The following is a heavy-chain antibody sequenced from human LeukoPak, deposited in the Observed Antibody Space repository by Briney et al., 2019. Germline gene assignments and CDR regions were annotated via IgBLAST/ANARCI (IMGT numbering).Heavy chain of an antibody. Sequence: GGSLRLSCAASGFTFNSYSMNWVRQAPGKGLEWVSSISGSNSYIYYADSMKGRFTISRDTSKNTVSLQMYSLRAEDTAVYYCVREKGRGVISPYFDSWGQGTLVTVSS. V-gene: IGHV3-21*04. CDR1: GFTFNSYS. CDR2: ISGSNSYI. CDR3: VREKGRGVISPYFDS. D-gene: IGHD3-10*01. J-gene: IGHJ4*02.